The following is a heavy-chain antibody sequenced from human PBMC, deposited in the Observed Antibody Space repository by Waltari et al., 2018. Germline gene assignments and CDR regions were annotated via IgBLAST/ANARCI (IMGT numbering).Heavy chain of an antibody. D-gene: IGHD2-15*01. CDR3: AKNAAYNLDY. CDR2: VFYNGVT. CDR1: GDSISDANW. V-gene: IGHV4-4*02. J-gene: IGHJ4*02. Sequence: QVQPQESGPGLVRPSETLSLNCAVFGDSISDANWWSWVRQPPGKGLEWIGEVFYNGVTNYNPSLKSRVTISVDKSKRQVSLKVISVTSADTAVYYCAKNAAYNLDYWGQGTLVTVSS.